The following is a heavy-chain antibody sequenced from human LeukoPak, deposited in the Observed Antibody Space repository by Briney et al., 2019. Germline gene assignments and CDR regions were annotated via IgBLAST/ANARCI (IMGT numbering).Heavy chain of an antibody. D-gene: IGHD2-8*01. CDR1: GGSISSYY. J-gene: IGHJ3*02. CDR2: IYYSGST. CDR3: ARDVYI. Sequence: SETLSLTCTVSGGSISSYYWSWIRQPPGKGLEWIGYIYYSGSTNYNPSLKSRVTISVDTSKNQFSLRLSSVTAADTAVYYCARDVYIWGQGTMVTVSS. V-gene: IGHV4-59*01.